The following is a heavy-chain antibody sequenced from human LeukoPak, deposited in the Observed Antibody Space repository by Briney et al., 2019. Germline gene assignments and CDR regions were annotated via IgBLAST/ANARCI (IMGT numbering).Heavy chain of an antibody. J-gene: IGHJ4*02. V-gene: IGHV3-23*01. CDR3: AKGHSDFGTGFDL. CDR1: GFMLSDFA. D-gene: IGHD4-17*01. CDR2: IRARGGRT. Sequence: GGSLRLSCAASGFMLSDFAMSGPRQAPERGLEGVSVIRARGGRTSSAECVKARFTISRDNSKNTLYLEMNSLTADDTAVYYCAKGHSDFGTGFDLWGQGTLVTVS.